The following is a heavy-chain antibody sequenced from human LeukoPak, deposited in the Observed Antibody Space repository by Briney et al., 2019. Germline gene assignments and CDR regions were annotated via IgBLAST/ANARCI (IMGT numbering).Heavy chain of an antibody. CDR3: ARDHDWDYMDV. CDR2: ISSSSSYI. J-gene: IGHJ6*03. V-gene: IGHV3-21*01. D-gene: IGHD3-9*01. CDR1: GFTFSSCS. Sequence: GGSLRLSCAASGFTFSSCSMNWVRQAPGKGPEWVSFISSSSSYIYYADSVKGRFTISRDNAKNSLYLQMNSLRAEDTAVYYCARDHDWDYMDVWGKGTTVTVSS.